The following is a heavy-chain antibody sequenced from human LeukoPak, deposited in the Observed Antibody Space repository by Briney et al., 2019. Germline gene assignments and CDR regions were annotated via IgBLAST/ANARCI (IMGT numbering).Heavy chain of an antibody. CDR2: IYTSGST. J-gene: IGHJ5*02. V-gene: IGHV4-61*02. D-gene: IGHD2-2*01. Sequence: SQTLSLTCTVSGDSISSGSYYWSWIRQPAGKGLEWIGRIYTSGSTNYNPSLKSRVTISVDTSKNQFSLKLSSVTAADTAVYYCAREGDCSSTSCYGTPLFDPWGQGTLVTVSS. CDR1: GDSISSGSYY. CDR3: AREGDCSSTSCYGTPLFDP.